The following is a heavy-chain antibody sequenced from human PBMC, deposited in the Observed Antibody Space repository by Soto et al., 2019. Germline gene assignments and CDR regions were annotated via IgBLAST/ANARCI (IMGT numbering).Heavy chain of an antibody. Sequence: GGSLRLSCEASGFTFRNYAMSWVRQAPGKGLEWVSATSGSGGSTYYAGSVKGRFTISRDNSKSTVYLQMKSLRAEDTAVYYCASGFSGDYNSYWGQGKLVTVSS. D-gene: IGHD4-17*01. CDR1: GFTFRNYA. CDR2: TSGSGGST. V-gene: IGHV3-23*01. CDR3: ASGFSGDYNSY. J-gene: IGHJ4*02.